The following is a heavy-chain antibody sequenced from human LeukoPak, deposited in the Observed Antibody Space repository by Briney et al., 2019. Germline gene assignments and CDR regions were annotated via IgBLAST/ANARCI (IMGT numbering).Heavy chain of an antibody. J-gene: IGHJ3*02. CDR3: ARRLAYCGGDCYSGAFDI. CDR1: GYSFTSYW. CDR2: IYPGDSDT. D-gene: IGHD2-21*02. V-gene: IGHV5-51*01. Sequence: GESLKISCKGSGYSFTSYWIGWVRQLPGKGLEWMGIIYPGDSDTRYSPSFQGQVTISADKSISTAYLQWSSLKASDTAMYYCARRLAYCGGDCYSGAFDIWGQGTMVTVSS.